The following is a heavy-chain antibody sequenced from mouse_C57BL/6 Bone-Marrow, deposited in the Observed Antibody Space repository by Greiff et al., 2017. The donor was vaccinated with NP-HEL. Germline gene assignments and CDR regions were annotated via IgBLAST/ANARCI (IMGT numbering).Heavy chain of an antibody. V-gene: IGHV2-9-1*01. D-gene: IGHD1-1*01. Sequence: QVQLQQSGPGLVAPSQSLSITCTVSGFSLTSYAISWVRQPPGKGLEWLGVIWTGGGTNYNSALKSRLSISKDNSKSQVFLKMNSLQTDDTARYYCARNYYYGSSSYYFDYWGQGTTLTVSS. CDR3: ARNYYYGSSSYYFDY. J-gene: IGHJ2*01. CDR2: IWTGGGT. CDR1: GFSLTSYA.